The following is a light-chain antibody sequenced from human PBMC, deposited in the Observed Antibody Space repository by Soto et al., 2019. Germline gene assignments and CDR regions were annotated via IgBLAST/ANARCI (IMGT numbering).Light chain of an antibody. J-gene: IGKJ1*01. Sequence: EIVMTQSPATLSVSPGERATPSCRASQSVSSNLAWYQQKPGQAPRLLIYGASTRPTGIPARFSGSGSGTEFTLTISSLQSEDFAVYYCQHYNNWPRTFGQGTKVEIK. CDR1: QSVSSN. CDR3: QHYNNWPRT. V-gene: IGKV3-15*01. CDR2: GAS.